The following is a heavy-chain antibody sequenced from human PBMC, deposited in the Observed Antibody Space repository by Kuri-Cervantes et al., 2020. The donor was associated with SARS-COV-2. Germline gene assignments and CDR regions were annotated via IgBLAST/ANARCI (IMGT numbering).Heavy chain of an antibody. CDR1: GGSISSSNW. Sequence: GSLRLSCAVSGGSISSSNWWSWVRQPPGKGLEWIGSIYHSGSTYYNPSLKSRITISVDTSKNQFSLKLSSVTAADTAVYYCARDWDHYDSSGYSNFDYWGQGTLVTVSS. CDR2: IYHSGST. D-gene: IGHD3-22*01. J-gene: IGHJ4*02. V-gene: IGHV4-4*02. CDR3: ARDWDHYDSSGYSNFDY.